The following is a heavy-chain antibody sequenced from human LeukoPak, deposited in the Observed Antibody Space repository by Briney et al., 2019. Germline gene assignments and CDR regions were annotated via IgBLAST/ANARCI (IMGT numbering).Heavy chain of an antibody. Sequence: GGSLRLSCAASGFTFSTYWMTWVRQAPGKGLEWVANIREDGTQQVYLDSVKGRFTISRDNAENSLYLQMNRLRTEDTAVYFCARDPYNHNYGVFDAWGQGTMVTVSS. D-gene: IGHD1-14*01. CDR1: GFTFSTYW. CDR3: ARDPYNHNYGVFDA. V-gene: IGHV3-7*01. CDR2: IREDGTQQ. J-gene: IGHJ3*01.